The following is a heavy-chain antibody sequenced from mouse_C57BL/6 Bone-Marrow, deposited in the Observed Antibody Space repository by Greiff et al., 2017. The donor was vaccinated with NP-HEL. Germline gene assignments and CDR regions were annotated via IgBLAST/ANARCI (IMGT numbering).Heavy chain of an antibody. Sequence: EVQLQQSGPELVKPGASVKISCKASGYTFTDYYMNWVKQSHGQSLEWIGDINPNNGGTSYNQKFKGKATLTVDKSSSTAYMELRSLTSEDSAVYYCARKNYSIPWFAYWGQGTLVTVSA. V-gene: IGHV1-26*01. CDR2: INPNNGGT. CDR3: ARKNYSIPWFAY. D-gene: IGHD2-5*01. J-gene: IGHJ3*01. CDR1: GYTFTDYY.